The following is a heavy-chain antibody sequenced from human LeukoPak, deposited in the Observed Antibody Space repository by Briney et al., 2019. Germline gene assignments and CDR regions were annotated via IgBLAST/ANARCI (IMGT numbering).Heavy chain of an antibody. D-gene: IGHD3-22*01. CDR3: ARGRYYYDSSGYSNSYSYYFDY. J-gene: IGHJ4*02. CDR1: GGSISSGGYY. V-gene: IGHV4-31*03. Sequence: PSETLSLTCTVSGGSISSGGYYWSWIRQHPGKGLEWIGYIYYSGSTYYNPSLKSRVTISVDTSKNQFSLKLSSVTAADTAVYYCARGRYYYDSSGYSNSYSYYFDYWGQGTLVTVSS. CDR2: IYYSGST.